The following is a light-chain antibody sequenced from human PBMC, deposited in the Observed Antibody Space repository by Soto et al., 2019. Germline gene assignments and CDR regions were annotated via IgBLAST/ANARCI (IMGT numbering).Light chain of an antibody. CDR1: QSVATN. J-gene: IGKJ2*01. V-gene: IGKV3-15*01. CDR2: SAS. CDR3: QHHNYWPS. Sequence: IVMTQSPATLSVSPGERATLSCRASQSVATNLAWYQQKPGQAPRLLIHSASTRATGVPARFSGSGSGTEFTLTISSLQSEDFAVYYCQHHNYWPSFCQGTNLESK.